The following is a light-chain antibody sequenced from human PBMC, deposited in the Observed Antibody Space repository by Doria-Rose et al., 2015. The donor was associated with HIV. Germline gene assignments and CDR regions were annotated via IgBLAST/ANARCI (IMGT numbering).Light chain of an antibody. J-gene: IGKJ3*01. CDR2: WAP. Sequence: TQSPESLGMSLGERATLNSPPNQSLLYTSKNYLAWHQQKPGQPPKLWIYWAPTRQSGVPARFSGSGSGTDVTLTISSLEAEDVAVYYCQQYYDTPSFGPGTTVDIQ. CDR1: QSLLYTSKNY. V-gene: IGKV4-1*01. CDR3: QQYYDTPS.